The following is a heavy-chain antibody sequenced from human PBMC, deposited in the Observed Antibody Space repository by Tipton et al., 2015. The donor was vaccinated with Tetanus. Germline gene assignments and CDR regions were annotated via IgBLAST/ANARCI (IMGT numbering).Heavy chain of an antibody. CDR1: GGTFRNYA. Sequence: QVQLVQSGAEVKKPGSSVRVSCKTSGGTFRNYAISWVRQAPGQGLEWMGGIFPLYGTSNYSPKFQGRVTITADESTGTAHMELSSLTSDDTAVYYCARPDRYCSGGSCYLALDSWGQGILVTVSS. CDR2: IFPLYGTS. J-gene: IGHJ4*02. D-gene: IGHD2-15*01. CDR3: ARPDRYCSGGSCYLALDS. V-gene: IGHV1-69*01.